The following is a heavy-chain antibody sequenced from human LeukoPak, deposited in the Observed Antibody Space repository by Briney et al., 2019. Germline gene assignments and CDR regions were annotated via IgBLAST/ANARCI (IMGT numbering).Heavy chain of an antibody. CDR2: INTYNGDT. J-gene: IGHJ4*02. CDR1: GYTFTHYG. Sequence: ASVKVSCKASGYTFTHYGITWVRQAPGQGLAWMGWINTYNGDTKCAQKLQGRVTMTTDTSTSTAFTELRSLRSDDSAVYYCARGIRSPLFDYWGLGTLVTVSP. CDR3: ARGIRSPLFDY. V-gene: IGHV1-18*01. D-gene: IGHD3-16*01.